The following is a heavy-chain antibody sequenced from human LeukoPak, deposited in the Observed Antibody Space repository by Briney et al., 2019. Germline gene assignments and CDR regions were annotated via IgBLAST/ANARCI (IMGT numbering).Heavy chain of an antibody. Sequence: GASVKVSCKASGYTFTGYYMHWVRQAPGQGLEWMGWISAYNGNTNYAQKLQGRVTMTTDTSTSTAYVELRSLRSDDTALYYCAGRIAAAGGFDYWGQGTLVTVSS. V-gene: IGHV1-18*04. CDR1: GYTFTGYY. J-gene: IGHJ4*02. D-gene: IGHD6-13*01. CDR2: ISAYNGNT. CDR3: AGRIAAAGGFDY.